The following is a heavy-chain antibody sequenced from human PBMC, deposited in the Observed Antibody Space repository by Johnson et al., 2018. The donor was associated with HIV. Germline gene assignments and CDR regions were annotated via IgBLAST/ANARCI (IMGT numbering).Heavy chain of an antibody. D-gene: IGHD6-13*01. CDR3: AKRRGVFYDAFDI. CDR2: ISSSGSTI. CDR1: GFTFSDYY. Sequence: QLVESGGGVVQPGGSLRLSCAASGFTFSDYYMSWIRQAPGKGLEWVSYISSSGSTIYYAYSVKGRFTISSDNSQNTLYLQMNSLRAEEPAVYYCAKRRGVFYDAFDIWGQGTMVTVSS. V-gene: IGHV3-11*04. J-gene: IGHJ3*02.